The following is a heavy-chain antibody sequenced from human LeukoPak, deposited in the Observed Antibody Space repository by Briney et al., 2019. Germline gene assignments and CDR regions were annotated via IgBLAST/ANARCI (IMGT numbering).Heavy chain of an antibody. V-gene: IGHV4-39*07. CDR2: LYYSGTT. CDR1: GGSINNNKYY. CDR3: ARAYYDFWSGGFNWFDP. Sequence: PSETLSLTCTVSGGSINNNKYYWGWIRQPPGKGLEWIGSLYYSGTTYYNPSLKSRVTISVDRSKNQFSLKLSSVTAADTAVYYCARAYYDFWSGGFNWFDPWGQGTLVTVSS. D-gene: IGHD3-3*01. J-gene: IGHJ5*02.